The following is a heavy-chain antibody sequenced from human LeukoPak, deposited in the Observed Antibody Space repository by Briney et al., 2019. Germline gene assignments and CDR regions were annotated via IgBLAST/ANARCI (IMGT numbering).Heavy chain of an antibody. CDR3: ARASGSWYAFDY. Sequence: GGSLRLSCAASGFTFSSYGMHWVRQAPGKGLEWVAVIWYDGSNKYYADSVKGRFTISRDNSKNTLYLQVNSLRAEDTAVYYCARASGSWYAFDYWGQGTLVTVSS. CDR1: GFTFSSYG. D-gene: IGHD6-13*01. CDR2: IWYDGSNK. V-gene: IGHV3-33*01. J-gene: IGHJ4*02.